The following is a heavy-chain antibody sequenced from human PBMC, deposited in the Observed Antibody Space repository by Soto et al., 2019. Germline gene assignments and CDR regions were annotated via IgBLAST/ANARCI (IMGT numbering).Heavy chain of an antibody. V-gene: IGHV4-31*03. CDR3: ARDFHTPYGMDV. CDR1: GGSISSGVYY. Sequence: SETLSLTCTVSGGSISSGVYYWSWIRQHPGKGLEWIGYIYYSGSTYYNPSLKSRVTISVDTSKNQFSLKLSSVTAADTAVYYCARDFHTPYGMDVWGQGTTVTVSS. J-gene: IGHJ6*02. CDR2: IYYSGST.